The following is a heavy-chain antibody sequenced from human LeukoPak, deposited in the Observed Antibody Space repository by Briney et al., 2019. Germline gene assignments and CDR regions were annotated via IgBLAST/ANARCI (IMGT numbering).Heavy chain of an antibody. CDR3: VREDAHTYYFDF. CDR2: IKSTGDTT. V-gene: IGHV1-46*01. D-gene: IGHD2-2*01. Sequence: GASVQVSCKASGYTFTSYHMHWVRQAPGQGLEWVAIIKSTGDTTVYAQKFQGRVTVTRDTSTSTVYMDLNSLSSEDTAVYYCVREDAHTYYFDFWGPGTLVTVSS. J-gene: IGHJ4*02. CDR1: GYTFTSYH.